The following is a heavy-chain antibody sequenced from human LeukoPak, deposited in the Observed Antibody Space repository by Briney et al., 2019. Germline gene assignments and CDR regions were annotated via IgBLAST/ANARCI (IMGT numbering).Heavy chain of an antibody. J-gene: IGHJ4*02. Sequence: SETLSLTCTVSGGSISSGSYYWSWIRQPAGKGLEWIGRIYTSGSTNYNPSLKSRVTISVDTSKNQLSLKLSSVTAADTAVYYCARESGYSNYYFDYWGQGTLVTVSS. CDR2: IYTSGST. CDR3: ARESGYSNYYFDY. CDR1: GGSISSGSYY. D-gene: IGHD4-11*01. V-gene: IGHV4-61*02.